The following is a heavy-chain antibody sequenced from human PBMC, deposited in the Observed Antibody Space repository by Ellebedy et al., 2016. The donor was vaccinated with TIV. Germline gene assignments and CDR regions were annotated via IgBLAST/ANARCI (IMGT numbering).Heavy chain of an antibody. CDR2: ISGSSDRT. D-gene: IGHD6-6*01. V-gene: IGHV3-23*01. CDR1: GFTFSSYA. Sequence: GESLKISCAVSGFTFSSYAMSWVRQAPGKGLEWVSAISGSSDRTDYADSVKGRFAISRDNSKNTLHLQMNGLRAEDTAVYYCVRVRGIAGRPTDRYCFDYWGQGTLVTVSS. CDR3: VRVRGIAGRPTDRYCFDY. J-gene: IGHJ4*02.